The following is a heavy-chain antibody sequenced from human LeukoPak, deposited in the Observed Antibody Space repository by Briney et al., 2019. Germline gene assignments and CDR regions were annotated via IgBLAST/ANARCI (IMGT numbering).Heavy chain of an antibody. V-gene: IGHV3-48*03. CDR1: GFTFSNYE. J-gene: IGHJ2*01. CDR3: ARDASDYWFFDL. D-gene: IGHD3-3*01. Sequence: GGSLRLSCAASGFTFSNYEMNWVRQAPGKGLEWVSYISSSGSTIYYADSLKGRFTISRDNAKNSLYLQMNSLRAEDTALYYCARDASDYWFFDLWGRGTLVTVSS. CDR2: ISSSGSTI.